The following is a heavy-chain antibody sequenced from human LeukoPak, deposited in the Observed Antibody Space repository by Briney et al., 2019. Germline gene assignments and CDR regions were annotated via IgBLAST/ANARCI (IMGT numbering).Heavy chain of an antibody. CDR2: ISAYNGNT. CDR1: GYTFTTYG. V-gene: IGHV1-18*01. D-gene: IGHD1-7*01. CDR3: ARDRVTGTTRLFDP. J-gene: IGHJ5*02. Sequence: ASVKVSCKAYGYTFTTYGISWVRRAPGQGLEWMGWISAYNGNTNSAQKFQGRVTMTTDTSTSTAYMELRSLRSDDTAVYYCARDRVTGTTRLFDPWGQGTLVTVSS.